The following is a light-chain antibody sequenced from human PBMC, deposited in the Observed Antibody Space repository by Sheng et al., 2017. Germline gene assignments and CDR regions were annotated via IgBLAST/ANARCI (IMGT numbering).Light chain of an antibody. J-gene: IGKJ1*01. Sequence: DIQMTQSPSSVSAPVGDRVTITCRASQGIGAWLAWFQQKPGKAPKLLIYAASTLQTGVPSRFSGSGSGTEFTLTISSLQPEDSATYFCQQAKSYPRTFGQGTQVEIK. V-gene: IGKV1-12*01. CDR1: QGIGAW. CDR2: AAS. CDR3: QQAKSYPRT.